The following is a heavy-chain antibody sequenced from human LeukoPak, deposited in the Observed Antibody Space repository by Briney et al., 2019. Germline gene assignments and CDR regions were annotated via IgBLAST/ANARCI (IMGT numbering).Heavy chain of an antibody. V-gene: IGHV1-69*13. CDR3: ARDQGSLTRSWYTGY. J-gene: IGHJ4*02. CDR1: GGTFSSYA. D-gene: IGHD6-13*01. CDR2: IIPIFGTA. Sequence: SVKVSCKASGGTFSSYAISWVRQAPGQGLEWMGGIIPIFGTANYAQKFQGRVTITADESTSTAYMELSSLRSEDTAVYFCARDQGSLTRSWYTGYWGQGTQVTVSS.